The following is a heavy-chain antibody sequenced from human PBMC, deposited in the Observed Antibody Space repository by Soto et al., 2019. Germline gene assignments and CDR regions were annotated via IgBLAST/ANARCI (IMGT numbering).Heavy chain of an antibody. D-gene: IGHD1-7*01. CDR3: ARAMDWNYVYYYYYGMDV. Sequence: PSETLSLTCAVYGGSFSGYYWSWIRQPPGKGLEWIGEINHSGSTNCNPSLKSRVTISVDTSKNQFSLKLSSVTAADTAVYYCARAMDWNYVYYYYYGMDVWGQGTTVTVSS. CDR2: INHSGST. V-gene: IGHV4-34*01. CDR1: GGSFSGYY. J-gene: IGHJ6*02.